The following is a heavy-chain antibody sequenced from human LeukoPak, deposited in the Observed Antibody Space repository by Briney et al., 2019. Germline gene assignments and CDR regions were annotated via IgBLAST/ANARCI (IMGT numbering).Heavy chain of an antibody. CDR1: GFTFSTYS. V-gene: IGHV3-21*01. CDR3: ARGFPYCGGDCPFDY. J-gene: IGHJ4*02. D-gene: IGHD2-21*02. CDR2: ISSSTSYK. Sequence: GGSLRLSCAASGFTFSTYSMNWVRPAPGKGLEWVSDISSSTSYKYYADSVKGRFTISRDNAKNSLYLQMNSLRAEDTAVYYCARGFPYCGGDCPFDYWGQGTLVTVSS.